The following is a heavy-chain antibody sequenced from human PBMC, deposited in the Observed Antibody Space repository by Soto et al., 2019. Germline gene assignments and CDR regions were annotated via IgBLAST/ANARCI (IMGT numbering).Heavy chain of an antibody. V-gene: IGHV3-48*01. J-gene: IGHJ5*02. CDR3: ARHPERIAEIGWFDP. D-gene: IGHD6-13*01. Sequence: EVQLVESGGGLVQPGGSLRLSCAASGFTFSSYSMNWVRQAPGKGLEWVSYISSSSRTIYYADSVKGRFTISRDNAKNSLYLQMNSLRAEDTALYYCARHPERIAEIGWFDPWGQGTLVTVSS. CDR2: ISSSSRTI. CDR1: GFTFSSYS.